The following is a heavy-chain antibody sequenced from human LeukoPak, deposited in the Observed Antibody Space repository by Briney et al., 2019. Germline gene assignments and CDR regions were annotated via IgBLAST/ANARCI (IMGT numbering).Heavy chain of an antibody. D-gene: IGHD3-22*01. V-gene: IGHV5-10-1*01. CDR3: ARPLSSGYYGGGFDI. Sequence: PGESLKISCKGSGYRFNSYWSTWVRKLPGRGLEWMGKINPSDSYTKYSPSFQGHVTISADKSISTAYLQWSSLKASDTAMYYCARPLSSGYYGGGFDIWGQGTMVTVSS. CDR1: GYRFNSYW. J-gene: IGHJ3*02. CDR2: INPSDSYT.